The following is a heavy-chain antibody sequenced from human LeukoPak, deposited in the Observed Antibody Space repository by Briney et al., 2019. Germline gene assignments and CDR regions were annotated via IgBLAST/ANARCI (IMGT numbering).Heavy chain of an antibody. J-gene: IGHJ4*02. CDR1: GGSFSGYY. V-gene: IGHV4-34*01. Sequence: SETLSLTCAVYGGSFSGYYWSWIRQAPGKGLEWIGEINHSGSTNYNPSLKSRVTISVDTSKNQFSLKLSSVTAAETAVYYCARGSLWLGLYYFDYWGQGTLVTVSS. D-gene: IGHD6-19*01. CDR2: INHSGST. CDR3: ARGSLWLGLYYFDY.